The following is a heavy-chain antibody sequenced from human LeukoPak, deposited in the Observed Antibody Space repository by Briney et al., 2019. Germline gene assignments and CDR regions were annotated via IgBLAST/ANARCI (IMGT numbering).Heavy chain of an antibody. CDR2: INPNSGGT. Sequence: ASVKVSCKASGYTFTSYNMHWVRQAPGQGLEWMGWINPNSGGTNYAQKFQGRVTMTRDTSISTAYMELSRLRSDDAAVYYCARDLRYPSSYWGQGTLVTVSS. V-gene: IGHV1-2*02. J-gene: IGHJ4*02. CDR3: ARDLRYPSSY. D-gene: IGHD1-1*01. CDR1: GYTFTSYN.